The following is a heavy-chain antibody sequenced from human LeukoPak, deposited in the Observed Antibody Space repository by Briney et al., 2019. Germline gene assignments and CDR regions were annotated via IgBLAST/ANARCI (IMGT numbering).Heavy chain of an antibody. Sequence: PSETLSLTCAVYGGPFSGYYWTWIRQSPGKGLEWIGEINHGGSTNFNASLKSRVTLSVDTSRNQFSLKLDSVTAADTAVYYCARRITVFYWFDPWDQGTLVTVSS. CDR2: INHGGST. V-gene: IGHV4-34*01. CDR3: ARRITVFYWFDP. CDR1: GGPFSGYY. J-gene: IGHJ5*02. D-gene: IGHD2/OR15-2a*01.